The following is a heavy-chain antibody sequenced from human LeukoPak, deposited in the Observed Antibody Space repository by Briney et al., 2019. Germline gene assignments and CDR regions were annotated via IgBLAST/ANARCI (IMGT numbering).Heavy chain of an antibody. D-gene: IGHD5-18*01. Sequence: GSLRLSCAASGFTFSNYAMSWVRQAPAKGLEWVSAISGSGGSTYYADSVKGRFTISRDNSKNTLYLQMNSLRAEDTAVYYCAKDMDTAMAFDAFDIWGQGTMVTVSS. CDR2: ISGSGGST. CDR1: GFTFSNYA. J-gene: IGHJ3*02. V-gene: IGHV3-23*01. CDR3: AKDMDTAMAFDAFDI.